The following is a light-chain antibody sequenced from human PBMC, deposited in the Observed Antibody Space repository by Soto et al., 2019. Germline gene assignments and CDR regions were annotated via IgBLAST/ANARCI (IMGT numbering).Light chain of an antibody. CDR1: QSVGSS. CDR3: QHHNESPFT. V-gene: IGKV3-20*01. CDR2: GAS. Sequence: EIVLTQSPGTLSLSPGEGATLSCRASQSVGSSLVWYQQKPGQAPRLLISGASARATGTPDRFSGSGFGTDFTLTISRLQPEDFAVYYCQHHNESPFTFGQGTKLEIK. J-gene: IGKJ2*01.